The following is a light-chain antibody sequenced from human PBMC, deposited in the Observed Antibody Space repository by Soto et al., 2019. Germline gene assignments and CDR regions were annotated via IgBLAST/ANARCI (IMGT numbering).Light chain of an antibody. Sequence: DIQMTQSPSTLSASVGDRVSITCRASQSLNSWLAWYQQKPGKAPKLLIYKTSTLESGVPARFSGSGSGTEFTLTISNLQPDDFATYYGQQYNTYSFGQGTQLEIK. J-gene: IGKJ2*01. CDR2: KTS. V-gene: IGKV1-5*03. CDR1: QSLNSW. CDR3: QQYNTYS.